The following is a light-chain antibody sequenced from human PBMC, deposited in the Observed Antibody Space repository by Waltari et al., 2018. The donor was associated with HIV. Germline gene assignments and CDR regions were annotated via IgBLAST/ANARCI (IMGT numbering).Light chain of an antibody. J-gene: IGLJ1*01. CDR2: DVT. Sequence: QSALTQPASESGSPGQSITIPCTGPSSDVGGSKYVAWYQQYPGKAPKLIIYDVTNRPSWVSNRFSGSKSGNTASLTISGLQAEDEADYYCCSYTSSITGRVFGTGTKVTVL. CDR3: CSYTSSITGRV. CDR1: SSDVGGSKY. V-gene: IGLV2-14*03.